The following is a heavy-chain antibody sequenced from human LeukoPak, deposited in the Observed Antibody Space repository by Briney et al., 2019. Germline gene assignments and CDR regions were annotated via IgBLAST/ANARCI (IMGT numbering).Heavy chain of an antibody. CDR1: GGSISSYY. D-gene: IGHD6-19*01. J-gene: IGHJ5*02. CDR2: IYTSGST. V-gene: IGHV4-4*07. Sequence: SETLSLTCTVSGGSISSYYWSWIRQPAGKGLEWIGRIYTSGSTNYNPSLKSRVTISVDTSKNQFSLKLSSVTAADTAVYYCARRMQWRNWFDPWGQGTLVTVSS. CDR3: ARRMQWRNWFDP.